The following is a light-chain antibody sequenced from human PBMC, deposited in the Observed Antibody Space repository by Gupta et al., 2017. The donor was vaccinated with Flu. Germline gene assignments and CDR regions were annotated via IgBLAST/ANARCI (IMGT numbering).Light chain of an antibody. CDR3: MQALQTPPHT. Sequence: DIVMTQSPLSLPVTPGEPASISCRSSQSLLHSNGYNYLDWYLQKPGQSPQLLIYLGSNRASGVPDRFGGSGSGTDFTLKISRVEAEDVGVYYCMQALQTPPHTFGQGIKLEIK. V-gene: IGKV2-28*01. J-gene: IGKJ2*01. CDR1: QSLLHSNGYNY. CDR2: LGS.